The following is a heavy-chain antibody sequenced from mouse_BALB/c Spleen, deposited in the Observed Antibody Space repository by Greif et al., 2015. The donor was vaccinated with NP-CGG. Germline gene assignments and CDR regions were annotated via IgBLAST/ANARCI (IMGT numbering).Heavy chain of an antibody. D-gene: IGHD2-10*02. V-gene: IGHV7-3*02. J-gene: IGHJ3*01. CDR2: IRNKANGYTT. Sequence: EVKVEESGGGLVQPGGSLRLSCATSGFTFTDYYMSWVRQPPGKALEWLGFIRNKANGYTTEYSSSVKGRFTISRDNSQSILYLQMNTLRAEDSATYYCAGMVTTAYWGQGTLVTVSA. CDR3: AGMVTTAY. CDR1: GFTFTDYY.